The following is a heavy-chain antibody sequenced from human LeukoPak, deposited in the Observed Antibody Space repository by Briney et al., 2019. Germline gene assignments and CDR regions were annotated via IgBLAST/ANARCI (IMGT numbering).Heavy chain of an antibody. CDR3: AKEKGNGWPYDY. V-gene: IGHV3-23*01. Sequence: PGGSLRLSCAASGFTFSNYAMNWVRQAPGKGLEWVSAISGRSENTYYADSVKGRFTISRDNSRNTLYLQMNSLRAEDTAVYYCAKEKGNGWPYDYWGQGTLVTVSS. CDR1: GFTFSNYA. CDR2: ISGRSENT. D-gene: IGHD6-19*01. J-gene: IGHJ4*02.